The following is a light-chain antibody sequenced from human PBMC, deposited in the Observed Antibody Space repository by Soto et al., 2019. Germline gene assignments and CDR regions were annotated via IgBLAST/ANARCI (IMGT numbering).Light chain of an antibody. V-gene: IGKV3-20*01. CDR2: GAS. J-gene: IGKJ1*01. CDR3: HHYHFSPWT. CDR1: QSVSSSY. Sequence: EIVLTQSPGTLSLSPGERATLSCRASQSVSSSYLAWYQQKPGQAPRLLIYGASSRATGIPDRFSGSGSGTDFTLTITRLEPEDFAVYYCHHYHFSPWTFGQGTKVDVK.